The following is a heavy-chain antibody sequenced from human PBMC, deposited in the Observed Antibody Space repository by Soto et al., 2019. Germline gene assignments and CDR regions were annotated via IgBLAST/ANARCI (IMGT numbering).Heavy chain of an antibody. CDR1: GFTFSDYY. Sequence: GGSLRLSCAASGFTFSDYYMSWIRQAPGKGLEWVSYISSSSSYTNYADSVKGRFTISRDNAKNSLYLQMNSLRAEDTAVYYCARSETATPPAYYYGMDVWGQGTTVTVSS. CDR2: ISSSSSYT. V-gene: IGHV3-11*06. D-gene: IGHD2-21*02. CDR3: ARSETATPPAYYYGMDV. J-gene: IGHJ6*02.